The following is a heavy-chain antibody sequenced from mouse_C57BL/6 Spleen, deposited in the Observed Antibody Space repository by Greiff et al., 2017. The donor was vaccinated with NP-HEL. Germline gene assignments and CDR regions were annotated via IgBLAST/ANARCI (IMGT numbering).Heavy chain of an antibody. Sequence: ESGPGLVKPSQSLSLTCSVTGYSITSGYYWNWIRQFPGNKLEWMGYISYDGSNNYNPSLKNRISITRDTSKNQFFLKLNSVTTEDTATYYCARDHYIPFAYWGQGTLVTVSA. CDR1: GYSITSGYY. D-gene: IGHD2-12*01. CDR2: ISYDGSN. J-gene: IGHJ3*01. CDR3: ARDHYIPFAY. V-gene: IGHV3-6*01.